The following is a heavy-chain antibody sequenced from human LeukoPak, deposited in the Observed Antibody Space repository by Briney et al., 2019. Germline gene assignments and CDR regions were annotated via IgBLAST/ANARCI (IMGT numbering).Heavy chain of an antibody. CDR3: ARDGGVREGYGMDV. J-gene: IGHJ6*02. CDR1: GYTFTSYG. V-gene: IGHV1-18*01. D-gene: IGHD5-24*01. CDR2: ISAYNGNT. Sequence: ASVKVSCKASGYTFTSYGISWVRQAPGQGLQWMRWISAYNGNTNYAQKLQGRVTMTTDTSTSTAYMELRSLRSDDTAVYYCARDGGVREGYGMDVWGQGTTVTVSS.